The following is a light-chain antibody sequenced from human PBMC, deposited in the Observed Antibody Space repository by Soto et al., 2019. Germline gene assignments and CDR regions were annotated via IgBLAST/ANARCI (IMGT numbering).Light chain of an antibody. Sequence: EIVLTQSPGTLSLSPGERATLSCRASQSVSNNYLAWYQQKPGQAPRLLIYGASNRATGIPDRFSGSGSGTDFTLTISSLEPEDFALYFCQQRSSWPPTFGGGTKVDIK. V-gene: IGKV3-20*01. CDR2: GAS. CDR3: QQRSSWPPT. J-gene: IGKJ4*01. CDR1: QSVSNNY.